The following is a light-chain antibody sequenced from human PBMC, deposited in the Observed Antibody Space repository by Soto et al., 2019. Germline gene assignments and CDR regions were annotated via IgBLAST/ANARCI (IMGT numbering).Light chain of an antibody. CDR3: QQYGSSPST. Sequence: DIVLTQSPGTLSLSPGERATLSCRASQSVSNNYLAWYQQKPGQAPRLIIYGASNRATGIPDRFSGSGSGTDFTLTISRLEPEDFAVYYCQQYGSSPSTFGQGTKVDIK. CDR2: GAS. V-gene: IGKV3-20*01. J-gene: IGKJ1*01. CDR1: QSVSNNY.